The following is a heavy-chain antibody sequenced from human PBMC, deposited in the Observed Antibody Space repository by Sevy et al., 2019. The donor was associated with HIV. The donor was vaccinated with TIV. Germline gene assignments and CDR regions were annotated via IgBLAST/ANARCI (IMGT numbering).Heavy chain of an antibody. CDR1: GYSFTSYW. D-gene: IGHD6-13*01. V-gene: IGHV5-51*01. CDR3: ARHRGYSTTPTYYYYGIDV. Sequence: GESLKISCKGSGYSFTSYWIGWVRQMPGKGLEWMGIIYPGDSDTRYSPSFQGQVTISADKSISTGYLQWSSLKASDTAMYYCARHRGYSTTPTYYYYGIDVWGQGTTVTVSS. CDR2: IYPGDSDT. J-gene: IGHJ6*02.